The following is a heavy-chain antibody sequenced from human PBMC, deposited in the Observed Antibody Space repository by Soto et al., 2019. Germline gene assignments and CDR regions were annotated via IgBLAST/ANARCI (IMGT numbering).Heavy chain of an antibody. CDR3: ARANYDILTGSPPVGYYYYGMDV. J-gene: IGHJ6*02. CDR1: GGTFSSYA. CDR2: IIPIFGTA. Sequence: SVKVSCKASGGTFSSYAISWVRQAPGQGLEWMGGIIPIFGTANYAQKFQGRVTIAADESTSTAYMELSSLRSEDTAVYYCARANYDILTGSPPVGYYYYGMDVWGQGTTVTVSS. V-gene: IGHV1-69*13. D-gene: IGHD3-9*01.